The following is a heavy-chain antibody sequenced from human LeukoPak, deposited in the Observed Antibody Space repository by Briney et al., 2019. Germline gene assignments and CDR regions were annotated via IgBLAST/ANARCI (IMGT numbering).Heavy chain of an antibody. J-gene: IGHJ5*02. CDR1: GGSVTSGIYH. Sequence: SETLSLICSVSGGSVTSGIYHWGWIRQPPGKGLEWIGSVYFDGGTHYNPSLQSRVTVSIDTSKNQFSLRLSSVTAADTALYYCARDHYYDGRGRFDPWGPGTLVTVSS. CDR2: VYFDGGT. CDR3: ARDHYYDGRGRFDP. V-gene: IGHV4-39*07. D-gene: IGHD3-16*01.